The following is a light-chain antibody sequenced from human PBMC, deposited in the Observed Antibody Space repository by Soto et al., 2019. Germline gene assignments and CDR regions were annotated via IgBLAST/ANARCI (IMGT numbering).Light chain of an antibody. CDR1: QSISSW. CDR3: QQYNSYSWT. J-gene: IGKJ1*01. V-gene: IGKV1-5*01. CDR2: DAS. Sequence: DIQMTQSPSSLSASVGDTVTIACRASQSISSWLAWYQQKPGKAPKLLIYDASSLGSGVPSRFSGSGSGTEFTLTISSLQPDDFATYYCQQYNSYSWTFGQGTKV.